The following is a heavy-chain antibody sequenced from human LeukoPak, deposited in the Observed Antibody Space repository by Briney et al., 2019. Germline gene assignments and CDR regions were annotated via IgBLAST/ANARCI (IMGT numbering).Heavy chain of an antibody. J-gene: IGHJ4*02. CDR2: IYSGGST. Sequence: GGSLRLSCAASGFTVNSNYMSWVRQAPGKGLEWVSTIYSGGSTYYTGSLKGRFTISRDNSENTVYLQMNSLRAEDTAVYYCARGGYDSSGYYYYFDFWGQGTLVTVSS. V-gene: IGHV3-53*01. CDR1: GFTVNSNY. CDR3: ARGGYDSSGYYYYFDF. D-gene: IGHD3-22*01.